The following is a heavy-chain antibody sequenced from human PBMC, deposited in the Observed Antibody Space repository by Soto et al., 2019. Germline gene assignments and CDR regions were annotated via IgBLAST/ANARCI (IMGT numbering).Heavy chain of an antibody. V-gene: IGHV1-24*01. D-gene: IGHD2-15*01. J-gene: IGHJ6*04. Sequence: ASVKVSCKVSGYTLTELSMHWVRQAPGKGLEWMGGFDPEDGETIYAQKFQGRVTMTEDTSTDTAYMELSSLRSEDTAVYYCAKNMPAGGYSYYYYYGMDVWGKGTTVTVS. CDR2: FDPEDGET. CDR3: AKNMPAGGYSYYYYYGMDV. CDR1: GYTLTELS.